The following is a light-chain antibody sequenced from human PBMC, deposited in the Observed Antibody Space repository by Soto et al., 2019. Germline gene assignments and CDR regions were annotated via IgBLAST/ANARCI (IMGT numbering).Light chain of an antibody. Sequence: QSVLTQPASVSGSPGQSTTISCTGTSCDIGGYNYVSWYQQLPGEAPRLIIYDVSDRPSGVSTRFSGSKSGNTASLTISGLQAEDEGDYYCSSFTSRHTYVFGTGTKLTVL. CDR1: SCDIGGYNY. CDR3: SSFTSRHTYV. J-gene: IGLJ1*01. CDR2: DVS. V-gene: IGLV2-14*01.